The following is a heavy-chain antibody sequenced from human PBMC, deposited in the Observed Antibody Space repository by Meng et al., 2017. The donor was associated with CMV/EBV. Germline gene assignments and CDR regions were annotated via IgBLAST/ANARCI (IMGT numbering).Heavy chain of an antibody. J-gene: IGHJ5*02. Sequence: QITLKESGPTPVKPTQTLTLTCTFSGFSLSTSGVGVGWIRQPPGKALEWLALIYWDDDKRYSPSLKSRLTITKDTSKNQVVLTMTNMDPVDTATYYCAPLDVVTNWLDPWGQGTLVTVSS. CDR2: IYWDDDK. CDR1: GFSLSTSGVG. CDR3: APLDVVTNWLDP. V-gene: IGHV2-5*02. D-gene: IGHD5-12*01.